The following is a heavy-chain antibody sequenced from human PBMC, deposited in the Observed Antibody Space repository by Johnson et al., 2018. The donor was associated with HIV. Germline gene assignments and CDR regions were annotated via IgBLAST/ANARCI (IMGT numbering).Heavy chain of an antibody. CDR3: ARDMGREYYSGGDAFDI. Sequence: QVQLVESGGGVVRPGGSLRLSCAASGFTFSSYAMHWVRQAPGKGLEWVAVISYDGSNKYYADSVKGRFTISRDNSKNTLYLQMNSLRAEDTAVYYCARDMGREYYSGGDAFDIWGQGTMVTVSS. CDR1: GFTFSSYA. D-gene: IGHD2-21*01. J-gene: IGHJ3*02. V-gene: IGHV3-30-3*01. CDR2: ISYDGSNK.